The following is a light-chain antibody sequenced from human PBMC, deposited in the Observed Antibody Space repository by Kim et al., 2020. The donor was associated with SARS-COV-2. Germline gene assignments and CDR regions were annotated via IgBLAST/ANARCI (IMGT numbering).Light chain of an antibody. CDR2: AAS. CDR1: QDIQTY. Sequence: STSVGDRVTITCRSSQDIQTYLGWYQQTPGRAPKRLIYAASSLESGVPSRFSGSGSGTEFTLTISDLQPEDFATYYCLQYNSFPHTFGQGTKWRS. V-gene: IGKV1-17*02. CDR3: LQYNSFPHT. J-gene: IGKJ2*01.